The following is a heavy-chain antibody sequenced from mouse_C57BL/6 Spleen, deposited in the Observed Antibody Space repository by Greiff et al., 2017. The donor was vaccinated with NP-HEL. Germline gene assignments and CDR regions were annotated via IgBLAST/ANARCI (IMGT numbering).Heavy chain of an antibody. CDR3: AGNYGVDFAY. CDR2: INPGSGGT. J-gene: IGHJ3*01. D-gene: IGHD2-1*01. CDR1: GYAFTNYL. V-gene: IGHV1-54*01. Sequence: QVTLKVSGAELVRPGTSVKVSCKASGYAFTNYLIEWVKQRPGQGLEWIGVINPGSGGTNYNEKFKGKATLTADKSSSTAYMQLSSLTSEDSAVYFCAGNYGVDFAYWGQGTLVTVSA.